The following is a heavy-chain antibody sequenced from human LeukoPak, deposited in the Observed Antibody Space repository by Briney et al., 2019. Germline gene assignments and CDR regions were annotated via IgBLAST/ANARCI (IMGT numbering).Heavy chain of an antibody. Sequence: GGSLRLSCAASGFTFSSYAMSWVLQAPGKGLEWVAPISAGGSTTYYADSVKGRFTISRDNSKNTLYLQMNSLSADDTAVYYCAKDHDIIVVLDFWGQGTLVTVSS. CDR2: ISAGGSTT. D-gene: IGHD2-15*01. CDR3: AKDHDIIVVLDF. CDR1: GFTFSSYA. J-gene: IGHJ4*02. V-gene: IGHV3-23*01.